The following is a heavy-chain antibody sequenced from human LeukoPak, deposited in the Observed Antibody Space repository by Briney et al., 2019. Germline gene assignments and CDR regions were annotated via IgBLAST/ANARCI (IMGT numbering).Heavy chain of an antibody. CDR3: ARHAKLYGDYVSDY. CDR1: GGSFRGYY. Sequence: PSETLSLTCAVYGGSFRGYYWSWIRQPPRKGLEWIGEINHSGSTNYNPSLKSRVTISVDTSKNQFSLKLSSVTAADTAVYYCARHAKLYGDYVSDYWGQGTLVTVSS. CDR2: INHSGST. V-gene: IGHV4-34*01. J-gene: IGHJ4*02. D-gene: IGHD4-17*01.